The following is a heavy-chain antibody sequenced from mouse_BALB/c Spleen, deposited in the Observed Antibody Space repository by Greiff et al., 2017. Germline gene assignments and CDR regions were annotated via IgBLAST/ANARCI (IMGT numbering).Heavy chain of an antibody. J-gene: IGHJ3*01. CDR1: GFSLTGYG. CDR3: ARSTTVVATGPFAY. Sequence: VQLQESGPGLVAPSQSLSITCTVSGFSLTGYGVNWVRQPPGKGLEWLGMIWGDGSTDYNSALKSRLSISKDNSKSQVFLKMNSLQTDDTARYYCARSTTVVATGPFAYWGQGTLVTVSA. V-gene: IGHV2-6-7*01. D-gene: IGHD1-1*01. CDR2: IWGDGST.